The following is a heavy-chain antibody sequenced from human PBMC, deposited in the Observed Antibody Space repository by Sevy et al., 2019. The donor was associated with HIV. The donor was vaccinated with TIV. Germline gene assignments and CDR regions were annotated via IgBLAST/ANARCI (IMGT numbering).Heavy chain of an antibody. D-gene: IGHD6-6*01. CDR2: INHSGST. J-gene: IGHJ6*02. V-gene: IGHV4-34*01. CDR3: ARAGALSETGLAARPESYYYGMDV. Sequence: AENLSLTCAVYGGSFSGYYWSWIRQPPGKGLERIGEINHSGSTNYNPSLKSRVTISVDASKNQFSLKLSSVTAADTAVYYCARAGALSETGLAARPESYYYGMDVWGQGTTVTVSS. CDR1: GGSFSGYY.